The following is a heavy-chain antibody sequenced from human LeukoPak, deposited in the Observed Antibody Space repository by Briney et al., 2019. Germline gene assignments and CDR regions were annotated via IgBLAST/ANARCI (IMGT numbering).Heavy chain of an antibody. CDR2: IYPGDSDT. V-gene: IGHV5-51*01. D-gene: IGHD6-6*01. Sequence: GEPLQISSKGSGYSFTSYWIGWVRQLPGKGLEWMGIIYPGDSDTRYSPSFQGQVTISADKSISTAYLQWSSLKASDTAMYYCARLCSSSNWYFDLWGRGTLVTVSS. CDR1: GYSFTSYW. CDR3: ARLCSSSNWYFDL. J-gene: IGHJ2*01.